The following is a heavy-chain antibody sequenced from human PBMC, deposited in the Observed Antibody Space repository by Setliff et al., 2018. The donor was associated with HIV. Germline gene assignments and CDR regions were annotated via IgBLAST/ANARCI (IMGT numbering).Heavy chain of an antibody. Sequence: PGGSLRLSCSASGFTFSSYVMHWVRRAPGKGLEYVSAISSNGGSTYYADSVKGRFTISRDNSKNTLYLQMSSLRVEDTAVYYCVKAAIVVIPAAIFDYWGQGTLVTVSS. CDR3: VKAAIVVIPAAIFDY. J-gene: IGHJ4*02. V-gene: IGHV3-64D*09. CDR2: ISSNGGST. CDR1: GFTFSSYV. D-gene: IGHD2-2*01.